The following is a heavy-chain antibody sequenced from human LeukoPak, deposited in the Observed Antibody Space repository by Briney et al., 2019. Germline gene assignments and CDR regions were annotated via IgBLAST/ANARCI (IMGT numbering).Heavy chain of an antibody. D-gene: IGHD3-9*01. CDR1: GFTFSLYW. V-gene: IGHV3-7*03. CDR3: AGGTGFIIKD. CDR2: IKQDGSEK. Sequence: GGSLRLSCAASGFTFSLYWMNWVRRAPGKGLEWVANIKQDGSEKNYVDSVKGRFTISRDNPKNSLYLQMNNLRVEDTAMYYCAGGTGFIIKDWGQETLVTVSS. J-gene: IGHJ4*02.